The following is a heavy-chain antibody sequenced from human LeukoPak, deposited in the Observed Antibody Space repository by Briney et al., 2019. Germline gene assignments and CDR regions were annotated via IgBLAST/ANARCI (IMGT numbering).Heavy chain of an antibody. J-gene: IGHJ5*02. CDR2: IYSTGDT. D-gene: IGHD3-10*01. CDR1: GGSINDYY. CDR3: ARGSYIYDP. Sequence: SETLSLTCIVSGGSINDYYWSWFRQPPGKRLEWIGYIYSTGDTNYNPSLKSRVTILVDTSNNHVPLKLRSTTAADTAVYYCARGSYIYDPWGQGILVTVSS. V-gene: IGHV4-59*01.